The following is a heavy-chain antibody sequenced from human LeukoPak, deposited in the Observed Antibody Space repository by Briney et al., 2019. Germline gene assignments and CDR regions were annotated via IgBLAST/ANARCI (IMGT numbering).Heavy chain of an antibody. CDR3: ARHPTLYPD. Sequence: YPGGSLRLSCAASGFTFSSYWMHWVRQGPWKGLVWVSRINSDGSSTSYADSVKGRFTISRDNANNTLYLQMNSLRAEDTAVYYCARHPTLYPDWGQGTLVTVSS. CDR2: INSDGSST. D-gene: IGHD2-8*01. J-gene: IGHJ4*02. V-gene: IGHV3-74*01. CDR1: GFTFSSYW.